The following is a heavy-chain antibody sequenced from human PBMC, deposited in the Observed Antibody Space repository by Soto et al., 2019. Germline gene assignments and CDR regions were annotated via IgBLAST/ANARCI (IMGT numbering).Heavy chain of an antibody. CDR1: VYTFTSYG. CDR3: GRASGSYYNSPFDY. CDR2: ISTYNANT. J-gene: IGHJ4*02. D-gene: IGHD3-10*01. Sequence: GASVKVSCKTCVYTFTSYGISWVRQAPGQGLEWMGWISTYNANTNYAQKLQGRVTMTTDTSTSTAYMELRSLRSDDTAVYYCGRASGSYYNSPFDYWGQGTLVTVSS. V-gene: IGHV1-18*01.